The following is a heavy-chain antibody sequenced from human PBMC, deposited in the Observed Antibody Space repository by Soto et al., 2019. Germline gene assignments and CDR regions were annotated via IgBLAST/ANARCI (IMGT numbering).Heavy chain of an antibody. D-gene: IGHD5-18*01. CDR1: GYTFTGYY. V-gene: IGHV1-2*02. CDR2: INPNSGGT. J-gene: IGHJ4*02. Sequence: ASVKVSCKASGYTFTGYYMHWVRQAPGQGLEWVGWINPNSGGTNYAQKFQGRVTMTRDTSISTAYMELSRLRSDDTAVYHCARDREYSYGYAYWGQGTLVTVSS. CDR3: ARDREYSYGYAY.